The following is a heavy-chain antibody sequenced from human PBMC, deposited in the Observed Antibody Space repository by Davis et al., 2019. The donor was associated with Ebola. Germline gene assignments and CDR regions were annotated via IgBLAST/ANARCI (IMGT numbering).Heavy chain of an antibody. CDR1: GFTLTKYA. J-gene: IGHJ6*02. V-gene: IGHV1-3*01. Sequence: ASVKVSCKASGFTLTKYAIHWVRQAPGQRLEWMGWVHGGNGNTKYSQRFQGRVTMTRDTSTSTVYMELSSLRSEDTAVYYCARDIGSSSPDGMDVWGQGTTVTVSS. CDR2: VHGGNGNT. D-gene: IGHD6-13*01. CDR3: ARDIGSSSPDGMDV.